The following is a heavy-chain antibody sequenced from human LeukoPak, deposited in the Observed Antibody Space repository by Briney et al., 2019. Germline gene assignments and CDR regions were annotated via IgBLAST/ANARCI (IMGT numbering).Heavy chain of an antibody. CDR3: AKASGWSGPLSDH. V-gene: IGHV3-30*02. CDR2: IRYDGSNK. J-gene: IGHJ4*02. CDR1: GFTFSSYG. Sequence: GGSLRLSCASSGFTFSSYGMHWVRQAPGKGLKWVAFIRYDGSNKYYADSVKGRFTISRDNSKNTLYLQMNSLRAEDTAVYYCAKASGWSGPLSDHWGQGTLVTVFS. D-gene: IGHD3-3*01.